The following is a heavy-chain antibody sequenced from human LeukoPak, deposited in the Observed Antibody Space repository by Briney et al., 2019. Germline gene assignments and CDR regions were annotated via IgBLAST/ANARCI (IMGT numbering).Heavy chain of an antibody. CDR1: GFTFSSYS. Sequence: GGSLRLSCAASGFTFSSYSMNWVRQAPGEGLEWVSSISSSSSYTYYADSVKGRFTISRDNAKNSLYLQMNSLRAEDTAVYYCARDLFLEEGVVVFDYWGQGTLVTVSS. CDR2: ISSSSSYT. V-gene: IGHV3-21*01. D-gene: IGHD2-15*01. CDR3: ARDLFLEEGVVVFDY. J-gene: IGHJ4*02.